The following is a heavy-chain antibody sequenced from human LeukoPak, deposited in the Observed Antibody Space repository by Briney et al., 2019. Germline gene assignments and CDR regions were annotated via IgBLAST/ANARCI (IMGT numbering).Heavy chain of an antibody. D-gene: IGHD3-9*01. CDR1: GFTFSSYW. CDR2: IKQDGSEK. V-gene: IGHV3-7*01. J-gene: IGHJ4*02. CDR3: ARRSLRYFDWLLPTSGFDY. Sequence: GGSLRLSCAASGFTFSSYWMSWVRQAPGKGLEWVANIKQDGSEKYYVDSVKGRFTISRDNAKNSLYLQMNSLRAEDTAVYYRARRSLRYFDWLLPTSGFDYWGQGTLVTVSS.